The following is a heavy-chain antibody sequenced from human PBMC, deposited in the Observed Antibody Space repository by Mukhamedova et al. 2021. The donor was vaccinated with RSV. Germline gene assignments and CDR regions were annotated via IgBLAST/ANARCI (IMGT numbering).Heavy chain of an antibody. Sequence: GKGLEWVSSISSSSSYIYYADSVKGRFTISRDNAKNSLYLQMNSLRAEDTAVYYCARGIDGMDVWGRGTTVTVSS. CDR3: ARGIDGMDV. J-gene: IGHJ6*02. V-gene: IGHV3-21*01. D-gene: IGHD2/OR15-2a*01. CDR2: ISSSSSYI.